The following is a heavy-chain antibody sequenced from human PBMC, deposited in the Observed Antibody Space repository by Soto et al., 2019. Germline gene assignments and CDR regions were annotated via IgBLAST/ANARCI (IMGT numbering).Heavy chain of an antibody. CDR1: GYTFTSYG. CDR2: ISAYNGNT. J-gene: IGHJ4*02. V-gene: IGHV1-18*01. D-gene: IGHD5-18*01. Sequence: ASVKVSCKASGYTFTSYGISWVRQAPGQGLEWMGWISAYNGNTNYAQKLQSRVTMTTETSTSTAYMELRSLRSDDTAVYYCARERDSGYSYGYSDYWGQGTMVTVSS. CDR3: ARERDSGYSYGYSDY.